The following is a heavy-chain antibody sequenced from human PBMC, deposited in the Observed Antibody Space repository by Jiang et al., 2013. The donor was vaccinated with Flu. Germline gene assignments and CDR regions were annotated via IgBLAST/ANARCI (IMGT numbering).Heavy chain of an antibody. CDR3: AKGRDAFDI. CDR1: GASISTYY. J-gene: IGHJ3*02. V-gene: IGHV4-59*08. CDR2: VYYSGST. Sequence: ETLSLTCTVSGASISTYYWSWIRQPPGKGLEWIGYVYYSGSTNYNPSLKSRLTISVGTSKNQFSLKLSSVTAADTAVYYCAKGRDAFDIWGQGTMVTVSS.